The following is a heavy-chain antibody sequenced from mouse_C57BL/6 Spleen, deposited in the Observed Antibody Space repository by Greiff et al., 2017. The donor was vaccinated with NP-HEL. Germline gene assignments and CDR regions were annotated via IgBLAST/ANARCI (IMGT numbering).Heavy chain of an antibody. CDR3: ARDFTTRDY. CDR1: GYSITSGYY. J-gene: IGHJ2*01. D-gene: IGHD1-1*01. Sequence: ESGPGLVKPSQSLSLTCSVTGYSITSGYYWNWIRQFPGNKLEWMGYISYDGSNNYNPSLKNRISITRDTSKNQFFLKLNSVTTEDTATYYCARDFTTRDYWGQGTTLTVSS. CDR2: ISYDGSN. V-gene: IGHV3-6*01.